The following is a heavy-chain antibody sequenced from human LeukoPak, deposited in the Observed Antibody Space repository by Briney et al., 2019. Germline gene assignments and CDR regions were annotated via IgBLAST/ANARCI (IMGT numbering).Heavy chain of an antibody. Sequence: PGGSLRLSCAASGFTFSSYAMTWVRQAPGKGLEWVSAISGSGGSTYYADSLKGRFTISRDNSKNTLYLQMNSLRAEDTAVYYCAKKGDDSWVYYYYGMDVWGQGTTVTVSS. CDR3: AKKGDDSWVYYYYGMDV. CDR1: GFTFSSYA. D-gene: IGHD2-21*02. J-gene: IGHJ6*02. V-gene: IGHV3-23*01. CDR2: ISGSGGST.